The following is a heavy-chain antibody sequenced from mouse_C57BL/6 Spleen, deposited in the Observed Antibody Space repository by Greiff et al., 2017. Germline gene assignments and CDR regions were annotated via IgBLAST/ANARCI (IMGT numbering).Heavy chain of an antibody. CDR1: GYTFTSYW. J-gene: IGHJ4*01. Sequence: QVQLQQPGAELVKPGASVKLSCKASGYTFTSYWMHWVKQRPGQGLEWIGMIHPNSGSANYTEKFKSKATLTVDKSSSTAYMQLSSLTSEDSAVYYGARGGGNYVALDYAMDYWGQGTSVTVSS. CDR2: IHPNSGSA. CDR3: ARGGGNYVALDYAMDY. V-gene: IGHV1-64*01. D-gene: IGHD2-1*01.